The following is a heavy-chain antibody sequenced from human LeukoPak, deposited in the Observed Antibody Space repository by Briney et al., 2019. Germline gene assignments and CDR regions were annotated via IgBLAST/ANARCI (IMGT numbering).Heavy chain of an antibody. J-gene: IGHJ4*02. Sequence: PSETLSLTCTVSGGSISRYYWSWIRQPPGKGLEWIGYGHYSGSTKYNPSLKSRVTISVDTSKNQFSLKLTSVTAADTAVYYCARGDHASDYWGQGTLVTVSP. CDR3: ARGDHASDY. V-gene: IGHV4-59*01. CDR1: GGSISRYY. CDR2: GHYSGST.